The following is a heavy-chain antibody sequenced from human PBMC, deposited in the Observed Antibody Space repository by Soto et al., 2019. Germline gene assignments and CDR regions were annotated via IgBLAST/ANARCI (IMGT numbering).Heavy chain of an antibody. CDR1: GFTFSSYG. CDR2: ISYDGSNK. V-gene: IGHV3-30*18. D-gene: IGHD6-13*01. Sequence: QVQLVESGGGVVQPGRSLRLSCAASGFTFSSYGMHWVRQAPGKGLEWVAVISYDGSNKYYADSVTGRFTISRDNSKNTLYLQMNSLRAEDTAVYYCAKSSSWYSGSMDVWGQGTTVTVSS. CDR3: AKSSSWYSGSMDV. J-gene: IGHJ6*02.